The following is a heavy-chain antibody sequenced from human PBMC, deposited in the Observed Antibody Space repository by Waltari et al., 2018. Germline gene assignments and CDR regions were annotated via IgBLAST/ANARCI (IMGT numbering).Heavy chain of an antibody. CDR2: ISSSGSTI. J-gene: IGHJ5*02. CDR1: GFTFSSYS. D-gene: IGHD1-26*01. CDR3: ARDSGSGFDP. Sequence: EVQLVESGGGLVQPGGSLSLYCAASGFTFSSYSMTWVRQAPGKGLGWVSYISSSGSTIYYADSVKGRFTISRDNAKNALYLQMNSLRAEDTAVYYCARDSGSGFDPWGQGTLVTVSS. V-gene: IGHV3-48*03.